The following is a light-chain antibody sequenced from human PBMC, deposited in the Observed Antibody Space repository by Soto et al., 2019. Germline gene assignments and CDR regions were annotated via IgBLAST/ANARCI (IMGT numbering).Light chain of an antibody. V-gene: IGKV3-15*01. CDR1: QRVSTN. CDR2: RAS. CDR3: HQYNNWPPS. Sequence: ETVMTQSPATLSVSPGERATLSCRASQRVSTNLAWYQQKPGQSPRLLIYRASTRATDIPARFSGSGSGTEFTLTISSLQSVDFAVYYCHQYNNWPPSFGGGTKVEIK. J-gene: IGKJ4*01.